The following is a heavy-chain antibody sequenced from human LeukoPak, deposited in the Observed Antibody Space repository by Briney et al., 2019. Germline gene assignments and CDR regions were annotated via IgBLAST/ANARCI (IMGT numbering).Heavy chain of an antibody. D-gene: IGHD3-16*02. CDR1: GGSISRSSYY. Sequence: PSETLSLTCTVSGGSISRSSYYWGWTRQPPGKGLEWIGSIYYSGNTYYNPSLKSRVTLSVDTSKTQFSLKLNSVTAADTAVYYCARHRGARLSPIDYWGQGTLVTVSS. CDR2: IYYSGNT. J-gene: IGHJ4*02. V-gene: IGHV4-39*01. CDR3: ARHRGARLSPIDY.